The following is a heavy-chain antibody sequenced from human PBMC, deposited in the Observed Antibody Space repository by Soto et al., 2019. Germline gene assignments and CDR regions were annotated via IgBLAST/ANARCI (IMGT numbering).Heavy chain of an antibody. V-gene: IGHV3-13*04. J-gene: IGHJ4*02. Sequence: EVQLVESGGGLVEPGGSLRLSCAASGFTFRSNDMHWVRQAPGKGLEWVSGIGTAGDTYYPDSVRGRFTISRENAKNSLYLQMKSLRAGDTAVYYCARGWLRRRYFDYWGQGTLVTVSS. D-gene: IGHD5-12*01. CDR1: GFTFRSND. CDR3: ARGWLRRRYFDY. CDR2: IGTAGDT.